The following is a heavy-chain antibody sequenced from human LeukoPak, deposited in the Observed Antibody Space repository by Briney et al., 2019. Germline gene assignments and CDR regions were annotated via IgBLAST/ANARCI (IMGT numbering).Heavy chain of an antibody. CDR1: GFTFSTYA. J-gene: IGHJ4*02. Sequence: GGSLRLSCAASGFTFSTYAMHWVRQAPGKGLEGVAVISYDGSDEYYADSVKGRFTISRDNSKNTLYLQMNSMRAEETALYYCARGGQTFYDTLTPVPFDYWGLGTLVTVSS. V-gene: IGHV3-30*04. D-gene: IGHD3-9*01. CDR3: ARGGQTFYDTLTPVPFDY. CDR2: ISYDGSDE.